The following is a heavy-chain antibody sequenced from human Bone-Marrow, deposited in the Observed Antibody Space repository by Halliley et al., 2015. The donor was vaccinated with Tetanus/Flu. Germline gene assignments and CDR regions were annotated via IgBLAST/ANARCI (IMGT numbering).Heavy chain of an antibody. V-gene: IGHV4-4*01. Sequence: TLSLTCAISFGSITSANWWSWVRQPPGRGLEWIGEVYHGGNTHYNPSLNSRVTISVDKSNNQVCLNLSSVTAADTAVYFCATLRPNYYESGGLWHFCLDVWGQGTTVTVSS. CDR2: VYHGGNT. D-gene: IGHD3-22*01. J-gene: IGHJ6*02. CDR3: ATLRPNYYESGGLWHFCLDV. CDR1: FGSITSANW.